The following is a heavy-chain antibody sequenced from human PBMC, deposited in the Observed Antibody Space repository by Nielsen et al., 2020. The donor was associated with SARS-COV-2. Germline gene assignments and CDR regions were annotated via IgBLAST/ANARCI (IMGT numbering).Heavy chain of an antibody. V-gene: IGHV1-8*02. CDR1: GYTFTDYY. CDR3: ASGPLFGRSYSGYEYYFDY. CDR2: MNPNSGNT. Sequence: ASVKVSCKASGYTFTDYYIHWVRQATGQGLEWMGWMNPNSGNTGYAQKFQGRVTMTRNTSISTAYMELSSLRSEDTAVYYCASGPLFGRSYSGYEYYFDYWGQGTLVTVSS. D-gene: IGHD5-12*01. J-gene: IGHJ4*02.